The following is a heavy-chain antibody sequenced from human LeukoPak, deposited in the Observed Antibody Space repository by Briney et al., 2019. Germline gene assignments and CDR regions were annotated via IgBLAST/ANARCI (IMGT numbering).Heavy chain of an antibody. V-gene: IGHV3-9*01. J-gene: IGHJ3*02. CDR1: GFTFDDYA. CDR2: ISWNSGSI. CDR3: AKDMKIYYYDSSGRDAFDI. D-gene: IGHD3-22*01. Sequence: GGSLRLSCAASGFTFDDYAMHWVRQAPGKGLEWVSGISWNSGSIGYADSVKGRFTISRDNAKNSLYLQMNSLRAEDTALYYCAKDMKIYYYDSSGRDAFDIWGQGTMVTVS.